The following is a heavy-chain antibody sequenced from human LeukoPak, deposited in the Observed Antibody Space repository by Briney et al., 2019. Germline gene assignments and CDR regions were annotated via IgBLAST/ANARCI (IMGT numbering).Heavy chain of an antibody. CDR2: ISGGSTYI. CDR3: ARAIAAAGEEIDY. J-gene: IGHJ4*02. V-gene: IGHV3-21*06. D-gene: IGHD6-13*01. CDR1: GFTFSHYT. Sequence: GGSLRLSCAASGFTFSHYTMNWIRQAPGKGLEWVASISGGSTYIFYSPSVGGRVYPGSRGGRRFTVSRDDAKNTLFLQMNSLSAEDAAVYYCARAIAAAGEEIDYWGQGTLVTVSS.